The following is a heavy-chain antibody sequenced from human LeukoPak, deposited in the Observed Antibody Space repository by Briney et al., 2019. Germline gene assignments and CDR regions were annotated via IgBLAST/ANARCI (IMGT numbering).Heavy chain of an antibody. D-gene: IGHD6-13*01. CDR3: ARVDYSSSWFYYYYMDV. CDR2: IYYSGSA. V-gene: IGHV4-59*01. CDR1: GGSISSYY. Sequence: SETLSLTCTVSGGSISSYYWSWIRQPPGKGLEWIGYIYYSGSANYNPSLKSRVTISVDTSKNQFSLKLSSVTAADTAVYYCARVDYSSSWFYYYYMDVWGKGTTVTVSS. J-gene: IGHJ6*03.